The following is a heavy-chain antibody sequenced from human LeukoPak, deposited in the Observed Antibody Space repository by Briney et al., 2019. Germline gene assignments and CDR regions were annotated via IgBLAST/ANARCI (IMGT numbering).Heavy chain of an antibody. CDR2: INPSGGST. J-gene: IGHJ6*02. V-gene: IGHV1-46*01. CDR1: GYDFISYY. CDR3: AREDVVLVDAVRYYYYGMDV. Sequence: ASVKVSCKASGYDFISYYMHWVRQAPGQGLEWMGIINPSGGSTSYAQKFQDRVTMTRDTSTSTVYMELSSLKSEDTAVYYCAREDVVLVDAVRYYYYGMDVWGQGTTVTVSS. D-gene: IGHD2-8*01.